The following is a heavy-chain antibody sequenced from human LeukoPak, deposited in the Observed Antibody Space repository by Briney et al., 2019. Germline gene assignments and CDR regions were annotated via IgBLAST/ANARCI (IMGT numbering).Heavy chain of an antibody. CDR1: GFTFNSYA. Sequence: GGSLRLSCAASGFTFNSYAMHWVRQAPGKGLEWVAVVSYDETNKFYADSVKGRFTISRDNSKNTLYLQMNSLRAEDTAVYYCARSLQLRSPGANYYFDYWGQGTLVTVSS. D-gene: IGHD5-18*01. J-gene: IGHJ4*02. CDR2: VSYDETNK. CDR3: ARSLQLRSPGANYYFDY. V-gene: IGHV3-30-3*01.